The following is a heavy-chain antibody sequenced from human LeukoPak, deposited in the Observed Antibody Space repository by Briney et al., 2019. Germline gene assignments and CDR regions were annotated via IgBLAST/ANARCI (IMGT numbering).Heavy chain of an antibody. V-gene: IGHV3-64*01. CDR2: ITGDGGYT. D-gene: IGHD2-8*01. CDR3: ARVSTNDRRNAFDT. Sequence: GGSLRLSCAASGFTFSTYVMQWVRQAPGKRLEYVSAITGDGGYTYYANSVKGRFTISRDNSKKTLYLQMGSLRADDMAVYYCARVSTNDRRNAFDTWGQGTMVTVSS. J-gene: IGHJ3*02. CDR1: GFTFSTYV.